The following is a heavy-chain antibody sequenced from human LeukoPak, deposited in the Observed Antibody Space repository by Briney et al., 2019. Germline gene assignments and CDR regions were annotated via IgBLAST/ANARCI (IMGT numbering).Heavy chain of an antibody. CDR2: INHSGST. V-gene: IGHV4-34*01. J-gene: IGHJ4*02. D-gene: IGHD3-16*02. CDR3: ARVIDDYVWGSYRSPYYFDY. CDR1: GGSFSDYY. Sequence: KPSETLCLTCAVYGGSFSDYYWSWIRQPPGKGQEWIGKINHSGSTNYNPNPSLKSRVTISVDTSKNQFSLKLSSVTAADTAVYFCARVIDDYVWGSYRSPYYFDYWGQGTLVTVSS.